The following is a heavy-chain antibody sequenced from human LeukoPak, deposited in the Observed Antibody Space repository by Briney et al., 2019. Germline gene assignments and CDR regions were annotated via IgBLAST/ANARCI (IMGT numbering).Heavy chain of an antibody. V-gene: IGHV1-18*01. CDR1: GYTLSNFG. D-gene: IGHD1-26*01. CDR2: ISAYNANT. J-gene: IGHJ4*02. Sequence: ASMKVSCKASGYTLSNFGISWVRQAPAQGLEWMGWISAYNANTRSAQKFQGRVTMTPDTSTNTAYMELTSLRSDDTAVFFCARGSGSSFDYWGQGTLVTVSS. CDR3: ARGSGSSFDY.